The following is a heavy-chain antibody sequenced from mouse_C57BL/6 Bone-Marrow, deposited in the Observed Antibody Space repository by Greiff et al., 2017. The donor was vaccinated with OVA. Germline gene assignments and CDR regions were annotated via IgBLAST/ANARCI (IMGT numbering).Heavy chain of an antibody. D-gene: IGHD1-1*01. CDR2: IDPENGDT. CDR1: GFNIKDDY. Sequence: VQLQQSGAELVRPGASVKLSCTASGFNIKDDYMHWVKQRPEQGLEWIGWIDPENGDTEYASKFQGKATITADTSSNTAYLQLSSLTSEDTAVYYCTTDYGIDYAMDYWGQGTSVTGAS. J-gene: IGHJ4*01. V-gene: IGHV14-4*01. CDR3: TTDYGIDYAMDY.